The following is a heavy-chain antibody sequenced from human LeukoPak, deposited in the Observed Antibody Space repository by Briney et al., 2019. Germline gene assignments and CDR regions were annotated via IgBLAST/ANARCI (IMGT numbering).Heavy chain of an antibody. CDR2: INHSGST. V-gene: IGHV4-34*01. CDR1: GGSFSGYY. Sequence: PSETLSLTCAVYGGSFSGYYWSWIRQPPGKGLEWMGEINHSGSTNYNPSLKSRVTISVDTSKNQFSLKLSSVTAADTAVYYCARVHSSGWSYWYFDLWGRGTLVTVSS. J-gene: IGHJ2*01. D-gene: IGHD6-19*01. CDR3: ARVHSSGWSYWYFDL.